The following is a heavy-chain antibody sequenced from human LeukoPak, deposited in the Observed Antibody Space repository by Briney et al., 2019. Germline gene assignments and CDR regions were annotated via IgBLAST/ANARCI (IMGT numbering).Heavy chain of an antibody. J-gene: IGHJ4*02. V-gene: IGHV3-30*02. CDR2: IRYDGSNK. Sequence: GGSLRLSCAASGFTFSSYGMHWVRQAPGKGLEWVAFIRYDGSNKYYADSVKGRFTISRDNAKNSLYLHMNNLRAEDTAVYFCVRGLFYFDSWGQGTLVTVSS. CDR3: VRGLFYFDS. CDR1: GFTFSSYG.